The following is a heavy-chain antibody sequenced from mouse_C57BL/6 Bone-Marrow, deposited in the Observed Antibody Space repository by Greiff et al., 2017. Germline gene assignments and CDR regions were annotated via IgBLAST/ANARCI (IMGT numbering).Heavy chain of an antibody. CDR3: AIATVRLDAMDY. CDR2: ISDGGSYT. J-gene: IGHJ4*01. D-gene: IGHD3-2*02. V-gene: IGHV5-4*01. CDR1: GFTFSSYA. Sequence: EVQGVESGGGLVKPGGSLKLSCAASGFTFSSYAMSWVRQTPEKRLEWVATISDGGSYTDYPDNVKGRFTISRDNSKNNLYLQISTLKSEDTAMYYCAIATVRLDAMDYWGQGTSVTVSS.